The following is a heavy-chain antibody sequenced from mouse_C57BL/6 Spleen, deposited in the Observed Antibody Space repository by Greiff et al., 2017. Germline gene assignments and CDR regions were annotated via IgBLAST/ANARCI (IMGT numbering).Heavy chain of an antibody. V-gene: IGHV1-80*01. CDR2: IYPGDGDT. J-gene: IGHJ4*01. CDR3: ARSWFYAMDY. CDR1: GYAFSSYW. D-gene: IGHD2-2*01. Sequence: VKLMESGAELVKPGASVKISCKASGYAFSSYWMNWVKQRPGKGLEWIGQIYPGDGDTNYNGKFKGKATLTADKSSSTAYMQLSSLTSEDSAVYFCARSWFYAMDYWGQGTSVTVSS.